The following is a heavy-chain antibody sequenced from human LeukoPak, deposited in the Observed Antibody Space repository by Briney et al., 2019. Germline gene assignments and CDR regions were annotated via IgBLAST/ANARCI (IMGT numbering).Heavy chain of an antibody. V-gene: IGHV1-18*01. CDR3: ARGKFDAHHLDY. CDR2: ISAYNGNT. J-gene: IGHJ4*02. D-gene: IGHD1-14*01. CDR1: GYTFTSYG. Sequence: ASVRGSCKASGYTFTSYGISWVRQAPGQGLEWMGWISAYNGNTNYAQKLQGRVTMTTDTSTSTAYMELRSLRSDDTAVYYCARGKFDAHHLDYWGQGTLVTVSS.